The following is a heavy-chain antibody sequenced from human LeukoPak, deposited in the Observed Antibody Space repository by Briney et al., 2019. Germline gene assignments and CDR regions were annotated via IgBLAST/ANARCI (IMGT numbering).Heavy chain of an antibody. Sequence: SETLSLTCTVSGGSISSYYWSWIRQPAGKGLEWIGRIYTSGSTNYNPSLKSRATMSVDTSKNQFSLKLSSVTAADTAVYYCATTMVRGASYYYGMDVWGQGTTVTVSS. V-gene: IGHV4-4*07. CDR3: ATTMVRGASYYYGMDV. CDR2: IYTSGST. J-gene: IGHJ6*02. CDR1: GGSISSYY. D-gene: IGHD3-10*01.